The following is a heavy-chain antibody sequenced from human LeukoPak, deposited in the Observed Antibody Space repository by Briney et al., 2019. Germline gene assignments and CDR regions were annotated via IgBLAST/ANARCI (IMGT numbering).Heavy chain of an antibody. V-gene: IGHV3-30*18. J-gene: IGHJ4*02. CDR1: GFAFSSYG. Sequence: PGGSLRLSCAASGFAFSSYGMHWVRQAPGKGLEWVAVISYDGSNKYYADSVKGRFTISRDNSKNTLYLQMSSLRAEDTAVYYCAKDRNGDLDYWGQGTLVTVSS. D-gene: IGHD4-17*01. CDR3: AKDRNGDLDY. CDR2: ISYDGSNK.